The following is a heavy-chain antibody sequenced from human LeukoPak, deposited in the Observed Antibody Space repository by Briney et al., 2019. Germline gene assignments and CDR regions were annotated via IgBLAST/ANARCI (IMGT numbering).Heavy chain of an antibody. CDR2: MNPDTGNT. Sequence: ASVKVSCKASGYTFTSYDINWVRQAAGQGLEWMGWMNPDTGNTGYAPKFRGRVTITRSTSISTAYMELSTLRSEDTAVYYCAGGNNFDYWGQGTLVTVSS. J-gene: IGHJ4*02. CDR3: AGGNNFDY. CDR1: GYTFTSYD. V-gene: IGHV1-8*01.